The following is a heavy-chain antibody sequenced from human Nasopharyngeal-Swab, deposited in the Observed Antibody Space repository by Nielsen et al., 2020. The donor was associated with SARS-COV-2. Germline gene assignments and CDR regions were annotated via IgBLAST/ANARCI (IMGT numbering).Heavy chain of an antibody. CDR3: ATGGPITGTINWFDP. V-gene: IGHV1-69*04. Sequence: SVKVSCKASGGTFSSYAISWVRQAPGQGLEWMGRIIPILGIANYAQKFQGRVTMTEDTSTDTAYMELSSLRSEDTAVYYCATGGPITGTINWFDPWGQGTLVTVSS. D-gene: IGHD1-7*01. CDR2: IIPILGIA. CDR1: GGTFSSYA. J-gene: IGHJ5*02.